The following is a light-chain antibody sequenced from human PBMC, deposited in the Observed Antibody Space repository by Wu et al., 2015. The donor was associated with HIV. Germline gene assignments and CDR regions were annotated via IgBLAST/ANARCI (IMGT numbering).Light chain of an antibody. Sequence: EIVLTQSPGTLSLPPGERATLSCWTSQSIGSSYLAWYQQKPGQAPRLLIYAASTRATGVPDRFSGSGSGTDFTLTITRLEPEDFAVYYCQQCGYSPFTFGPGTKVEIK. V-gene: IGKV3-20*01. J-gene: IGKJ3*01. CDR2: AAS. CDR3: QQCGYSPFT. CDR1: QSIGSSY.